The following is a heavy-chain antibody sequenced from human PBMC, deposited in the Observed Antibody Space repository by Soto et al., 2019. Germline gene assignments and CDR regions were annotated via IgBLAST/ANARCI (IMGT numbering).Heavy chain of an antibody. Sequence: LRLSCAASRFTFSSYWMHWVRQAPGEGLVWVSRINGDGSDTGYADSVKGRFTISRDNAKNTLYLQMNSLRAEDTAVYFCAREGMGFSNWFDPSGQGTLVTVSS. J-gene: IGHJ5*02. V-gene: IGHV3-74*01. CDR2: INGDGSDT. D-gene: IGHD2-8*01. CDR1: RFTFSSYW. CDR3: AREGMGFSNWFDP.